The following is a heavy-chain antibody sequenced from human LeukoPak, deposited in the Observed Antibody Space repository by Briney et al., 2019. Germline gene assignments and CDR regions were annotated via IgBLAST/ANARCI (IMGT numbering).Heavy chain of an antibody. D-gene: IGHD6-19*01. CDR1: GGSISSYY. CDR2: IYTSGSI. V-gene: IGHV4-4*07. CDR3: ATLLTGYSSGWGPYYYYYMDV. Sequence: PSETLSLTRTVSGGSISSYYWSWIRQPAGKGLEWIGRIYTSGSITYNPSLKSRVTISVDTSKNQFSLKLSSVTAADTAVYYCATLLTGYSSGWGPYYYYYMDVWGKGTTVTVSS. J-gene: IGHJ6*03.